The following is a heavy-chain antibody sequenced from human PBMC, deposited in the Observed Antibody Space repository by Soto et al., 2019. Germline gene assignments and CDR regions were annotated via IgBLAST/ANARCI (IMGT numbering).Heavy chain of an antibody. CDR3: ARAYYYDSSGQTSVWFDP. J-gene: IGHJ5*02. D-gene: IGHD3-22*01. V-gene: IGHV4-59*12. Sequence: PSETLSLTCTVSGGSISSYYWSWIRQPPGKGLEWIGEIYYIGSTNYNPSLKSRVTISVDKSKNQFSLKLSSVTAADTAVYYCARAYYYDSSGQTSVWFDPWGQGTLVTVSS. CDR2: IYYIGST. CDR1: GGSISSYY.